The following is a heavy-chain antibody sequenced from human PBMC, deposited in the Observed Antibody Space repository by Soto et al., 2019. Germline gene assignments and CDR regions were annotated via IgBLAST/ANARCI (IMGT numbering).Heavy chain of an antibody. CDR1: GGSISSSSYY. D-gene: IGHD3-3*01. Sequence: SETLSLTCTVSGGSISSSSYYWGWIRQPPGKGLEWIGSIYYSGSTYYNPSLKSRVTISVDTSKNQFSLKLSSVTAADTAVYYCARLVPAITIGSYNYHPLDAWGQGTTVTVSS. CDR3: ARLVPAITIGSYNYHPLDA. J-gene: IGHJ6*02. V-gene: IGHV4-39*01. CDR2: IYYSGST.